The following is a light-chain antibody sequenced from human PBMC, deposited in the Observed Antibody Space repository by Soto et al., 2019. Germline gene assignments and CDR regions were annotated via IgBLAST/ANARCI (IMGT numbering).Light chain of an antibody. V-gene: IGKV3-15*01. CDR3: QQYNKWPLT. Sequence: DIVLTQSPVILSLSPGERATLSCRASQSVSIDLAWYQQTPGQAPRLLIYGASTRATGIPVRFSGSASGTEFTLTISSLQSEDFTVYYCQQYNKWPLTFGQGTKVDIK. CDR1: QSVSID. CDR2: GAS. J-gene: IGKJ1*01.